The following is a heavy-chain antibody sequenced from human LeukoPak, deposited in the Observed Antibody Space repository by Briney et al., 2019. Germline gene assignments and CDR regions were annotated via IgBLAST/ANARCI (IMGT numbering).Heavy chain of an antibody. Sequence: PSETLSLTCTVSVGSISSGSYYWGWIRQPAVKGLEWIGRIYTSGSTNYNPPLKSRDTISLDTSKNQFSLKLSSVTAADTAVYYCASYCSSTSCYSAAFDIWGQGTMVTVSS. J-gene: IGHJ3*02. CDR3: ASYCSSTSCYSAAFDI. CDR2: IYTSGST. CDR1: VGSISSGSYY. V-gene: IGHV4-61*02. D-gene: IGHD2-2*01.